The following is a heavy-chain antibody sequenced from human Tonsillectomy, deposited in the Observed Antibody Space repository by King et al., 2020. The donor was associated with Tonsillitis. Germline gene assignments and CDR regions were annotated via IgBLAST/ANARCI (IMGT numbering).Heavy chain of an antibody. V-gene: IGHV3-23*04. CDR2: ISGSGDST. CDR3: TKQIPIFGVIIKVQYYMDV. CDR1: GFTFSNYA. Sequence: VQLVESGGGLVQPGGSLRLSCAVSGFTFSNYAMSWVRQAPGKGLEWVSLISGSGDSTYYADSVKGRFTISSDNSKNTLYLQMKSLRPEDTAVYYCTKQIPIFGVIIKVQYYMDVWGKGTTVTVSS. J-gene: IGHJ6*03. D-gene: IGHD3-3*02.